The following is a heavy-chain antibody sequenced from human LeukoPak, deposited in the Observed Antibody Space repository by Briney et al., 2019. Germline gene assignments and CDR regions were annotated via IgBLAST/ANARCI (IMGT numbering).Heavy chain of an antibody. CDR1: GGTFSSYA. J-gene: IGHJ4*02. D-gene: IGHD3-10*01. CDR2: IIPIFGTA. V-gene: IGHV1-69*13. CDR3: AREIGYYGSGSCFDY. Sequence: GASVKVSCKASGGTFSSYAISWVRQAPGQGLEWMGGIIPIFGTANYALKFQGRVTITADESTSTAYMELSSLRSEDKAVYYCAREIGYYGSGSCFDYWGQGTLVTVSS.